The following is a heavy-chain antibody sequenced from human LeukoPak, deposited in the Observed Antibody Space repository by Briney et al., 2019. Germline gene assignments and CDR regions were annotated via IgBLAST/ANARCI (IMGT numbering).Heavy chain of an antibody. CDR1: GGSMSSYY. Sequence: SETLSLTCTVSGGSMSSYYWSWIRQPPGKRLEWIGYVYYSGSTNYNPSLKSRVTISLDTSRNQFSLKLNSVTAADTAVYYCAKSNGYGLVDIWGQGTMVTVSS. CDR3: AKSNGYGLVDI. D-gene: IGHD3-10*01. J-gene: IGHJ3*02. CDR2: VYYSGST. V-gene: IGHV4-59*12.